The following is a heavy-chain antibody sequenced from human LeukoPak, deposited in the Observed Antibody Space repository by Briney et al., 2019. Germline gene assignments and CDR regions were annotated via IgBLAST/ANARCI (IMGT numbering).Heavy chain of an antibody. CDR3: AKASFPAAIIGWFDP. CDR1: GFTFDDYA. CDR2: ISWNSDSI. J-gene: IGHJ5*02. Sequence: PGGSLRLSCAASGFTFDDYAMHWVRQGPGKGLEWVSGISWNSDSIGYADSVKGRSTISRDNARNSLYLQMNSLRDEDTALYYCAKASFPAAIIGWFDPWGQGTLVTVSS. V-gene: IGHV3-9*01. D-gene: IGHD2-2*02.